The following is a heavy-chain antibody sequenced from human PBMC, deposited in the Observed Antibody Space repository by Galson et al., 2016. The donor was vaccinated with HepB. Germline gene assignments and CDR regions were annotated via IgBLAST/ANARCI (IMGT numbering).Heavy chain of an antibody. CDR3: VRRRPITATLEAFDI. Sequence: SLRLSCAASGFTFSNYYMDWVRQAPGKGLEWVGRIRDKTYRYATEYAASVRDRFTISRDDSQNSLFMEMHRLTNEDTAVYDCVRRRPITATLEAFDIWGQGTVVTVSS. CDR1: GFTFSNYY. CDR2: IRDKTYRYAT. D-gene: IGHD1-14*01. J-gene: IGHJ3*02. V-gene: IGHV3-72*01.